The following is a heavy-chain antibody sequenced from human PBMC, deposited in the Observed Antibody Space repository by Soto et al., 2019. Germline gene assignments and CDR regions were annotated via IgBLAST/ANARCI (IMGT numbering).Heavy chain of an antibody. D-gene: IGHD3-16*01. CDR2: IYWDDDK. V-gene: IGHV2-5*02. CDR1: GFSLTTRGVG. CDR3: AHIPNYYQYDWFDP. Sequence: QITLKESGPTLVKPTQTLTLTCTFSGFSLTTRGVGVGCIRQPPGKALECLALIYWDDDKRYSPSLQSRLSITKDTSKTQVVLTMTNVDPVDTATYYCAHIPNYYQYDWFDPWGQGTLVSVSS. J-gene: IGHJ5*02.